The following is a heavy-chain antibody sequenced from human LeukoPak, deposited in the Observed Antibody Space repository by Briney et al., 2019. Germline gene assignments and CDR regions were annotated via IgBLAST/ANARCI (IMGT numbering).Heavy chain of an antibody. Sequence: GSSVTVSCKASGGTFSSYAISWVRQAPGQGLEWMGRIIPILGIANYAQKFQGRVTITADKSTSTAYMELSSLRSEDTAVYYCARETTVYYFDYWGQGTLVTVSS. V-gene: IGHV1-69*04. J-gene: IGHJ4*02. CDR1: GGTFSSYA. CDR3: ARETTVYYFDY. D-gene: IGHD4-17*01. CDR2: IIPILGIA.